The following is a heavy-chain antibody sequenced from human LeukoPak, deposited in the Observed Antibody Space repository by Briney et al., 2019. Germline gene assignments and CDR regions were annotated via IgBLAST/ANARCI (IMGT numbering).Heavy chain of an antibody. CDR1: GGSISSSSYY. V-gene: IGHV4-39*07. CDR2: IYYSGST. J-gene: IGHJ3*02. Sequence: PSETLSLTCTVSGGSISSSSYYWGWIRQPPGKGLEWIGSIYYSGSTYYNPSLKSRVTISVDTSKNQFSLKLSSVTAADTAVYYCASAYQRIWFGPPGAFDIWGQGTMVTVSS. D-gene: IGHD3-10*01. CDR3: ASAYQRIWFGPPGAFDI.